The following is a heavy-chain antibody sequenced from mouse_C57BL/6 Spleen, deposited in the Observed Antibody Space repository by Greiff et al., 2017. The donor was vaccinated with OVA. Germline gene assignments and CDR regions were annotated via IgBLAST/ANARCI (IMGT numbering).Heavy chain of an antibody. D-gene: IGHD4-1*02. Sequence: QVQLQQSGAELVKPGASVTISCKASGYAFSSYWMNWVKQRPGKGLEWIGQIYPGDGDTNYNGKFKGKATLTADKSSSTAYMQLSSLTSEDSAVYFCARRGHQLGNYFDYWGQGTTLTVSS. CDR3: ARRGHQLGNYFDY. V-gene: IGHV1-80*01. CDR1: GYAFSSYW. CDR2: IYPGDGDT. J-gene: IGHJ2*01.